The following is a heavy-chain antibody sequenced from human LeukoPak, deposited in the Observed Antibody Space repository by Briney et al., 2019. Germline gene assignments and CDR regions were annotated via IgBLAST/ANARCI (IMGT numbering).Heavy chain of an antibody. D-gene: IGHD2-2*01. V-gene: IGHV3-33*06. Sequence: GGSLRLSCAASGFTFSSYGMHWVRQAPGKGLEWVAVIWYDGSNKYSADSVKGRFTISRDNSKNTLYLQMNSLRAEDTAVYYCAKGLGYCSSTSCYHPFDYWGQGTLVTVSS. CDR2: IWYDGSNK. J-gene: IGHJ4*02. CDR3: AKGLGYCSSTSCYHPFDY. CDR1: GFTFSSYG.